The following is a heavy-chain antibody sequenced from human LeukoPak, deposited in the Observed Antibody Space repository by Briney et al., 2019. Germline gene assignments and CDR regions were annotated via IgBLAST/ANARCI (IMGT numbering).Heavy chain of an antibody. CDR3: AKDFGSYYDSSGYYYGIFDY. V-gene: IGHV3-30*18. D-gene: IGHD3-22*01. Sequence: GGSLRLSCAAAGFTFSSYGMHWVSQAPGKGLEWEAVISYDGSNKYYADSVKGRFTISRDNSKNTLYLQMNSLRAEVTAVYYCAKDFGSYYDSSGYYYGIFDYWGQGTLVTVSS. CDR1: GFTFSSYG. J-gene: IGHJ4*02. CDR2: ISYDGSNK.